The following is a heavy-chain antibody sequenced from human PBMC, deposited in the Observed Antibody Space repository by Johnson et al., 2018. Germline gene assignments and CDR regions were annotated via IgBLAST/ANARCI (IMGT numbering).Heavy chain of an antibody. CDR2: IRNTARGYPT. Sequence: VQLVQSGGGLVQPGGSLRLSCVASGFIFSDHYMDWVRQAPGKGLEWVGRIRNTARGYPTEYAASVKGRFTISRADARNSLYLEMTSLKTEDTTVYYCARAAYPQYVQHWGQGTLGTVSS. V-gene: IGHV3-72*01. D-gene: IGHD2-2*01. J-gene: IGHJ1*01. CDR3: ARAAYPQYVQH. CDR1: GFIFSDHY.